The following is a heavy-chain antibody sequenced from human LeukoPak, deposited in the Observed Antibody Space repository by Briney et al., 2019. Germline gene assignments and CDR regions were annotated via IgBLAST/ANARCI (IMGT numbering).Heavy chain of an antibody. D-gene: IGHD2-21*02. J-gene: IGHJ1*01. CDR2: ISPNSGGT. CDR3: ARTDETAPAEDFQH. CDR1: GYTFTDYY. Sequence: ASVKVSCKASGYTFTDYYMHWVRQAPGQGLEWMGWISPNSGGTNYAQKFQGRVTMTRDTSISTAYMELSRLRSDDTAVYYCARTDETAPAEDFQHWGQGTLVTVSS. V-gene: IGHV1-2*02.